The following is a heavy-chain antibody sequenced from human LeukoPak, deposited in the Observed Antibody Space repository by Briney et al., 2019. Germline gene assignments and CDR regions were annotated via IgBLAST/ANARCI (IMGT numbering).Heavy chain of an antibody. D-gene: IGHD6-13*01. CDR3: ARHIWVAAAQFDP. J-gene: IGHJ5*02. CDR1: GGSFSNYY. V-gene: IGHV4-34*01. CDR2: INHSGST. Sequence: SETLSLTCAAYGGSFSNYYWSWIRQPPGKGLEWIGEINHSGSTYYNPSLKSRVTISVDTSKNQFSLKLSSVTAADTAVYYCARHIWVAAAQFDPWGQGTLVTVSS.